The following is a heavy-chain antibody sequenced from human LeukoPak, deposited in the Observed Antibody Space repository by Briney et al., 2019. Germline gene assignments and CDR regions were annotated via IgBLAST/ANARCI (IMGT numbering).Heavy chain of an antibody. D-gene: IGHD2-2*01. V-gene: IGHV3-30-3*01. CDR3: ARDVFDIVVVPAAMAPYFDY. J-gene: IGHJ4*02. CDR1: GFTFSSYA. Sequence: PGGPLRLSCAASGFTFSSYAMHWVRQAPGKGLEWVAVISYDGSNKYYADSVKGRFTISRDNSKNTLYLQMNSLRAEDTAVYYCARDVFDIVVVPAAMAPYFDYWGQGTLVTVSS. CDR2: ISYDGSNK.